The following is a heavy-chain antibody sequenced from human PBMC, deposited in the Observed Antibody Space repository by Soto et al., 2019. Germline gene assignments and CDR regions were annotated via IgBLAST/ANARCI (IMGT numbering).Heavy chain of an antibody. CDR2: INPNSGAT. V-gene: IGHV1-2*02. D-gene: IGHD5-12*01. J-gene: IGHJ4*02. CDR3: ARDAVSTIGDFDY. CDR1: GYTFTGYY. Sequence: ASVKVSCKASGYTFTGYYVHWVRQAPGQGLEWMGWINPNSGATNQAQKFQGRVTMARDTSISTAYMELSRLTSDDTAVYYCARDAVSTIGDFDYWGQGTLVTVSS.